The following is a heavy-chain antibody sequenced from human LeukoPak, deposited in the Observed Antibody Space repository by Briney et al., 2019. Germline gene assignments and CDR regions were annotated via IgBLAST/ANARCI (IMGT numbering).Heavy chain of an antibody. CDR1: RFNLSTYG. CDR3: AKCGAAGYYYYMDV. J-gene: IGHJ6*03. V-gene: IGHV3-30*18. CDR2: ITYDGITK. D-gene: IGHD6-13*01. Sequence: PGGSLRLSCAASRFNLSTYGMHWVRQAPGKGLEWVSFITYDGITKYYADSVKGRFTTSRDNSKNTVYLQMNSLRAEDTAVYYCAKCGAAGYYYYMDVWGKGTTVTVSS.